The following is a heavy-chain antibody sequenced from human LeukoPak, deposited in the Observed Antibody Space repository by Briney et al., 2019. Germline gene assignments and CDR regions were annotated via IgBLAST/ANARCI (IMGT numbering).Heavy chain of an antibody. J-gene: IGHJ4*02. V-gene: IGHV4-34*01. CDR3: ARYCTNGVCYRNFDY. D-gene: IGHD2-8*01. Sequence: SETLSLTCAVYGGSFSGYYWSWIRQPPGKGLEWIGEVNHSGSTNYNPSLKSRVTISVDTSKNQFSLKLSSVTAADTAVYYCARYCTNGVCYRNFDYWGQGTLVTASS. CDR2: VNHSGST. CDR1: GGSFSGYY.